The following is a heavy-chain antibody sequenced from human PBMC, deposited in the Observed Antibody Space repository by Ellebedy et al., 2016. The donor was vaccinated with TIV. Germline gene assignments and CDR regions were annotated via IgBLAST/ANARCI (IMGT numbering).Heavy chain of an antibody. CDR1: GCSVNTYDYF. CDR3: ARVVRVQTFYFDF. D-gene: IGHD3-10*01. CDR2: IYLNGDT. Sequence: GSLRLSXAVPGCSVNTYDYFWSWIRQSPGKGLEWLGYIYLNGDTNYNPSLGSRVTISIDTSNNLFSLRLSSVTATDTALYYCARVVRVQTFYFDFWGRGTMVTVSS. J-gene: IGHJ4*02. V-gene: IGHV4-61*03.